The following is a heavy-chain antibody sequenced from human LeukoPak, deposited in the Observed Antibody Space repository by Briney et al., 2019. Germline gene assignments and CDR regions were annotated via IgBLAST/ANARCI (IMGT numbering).Heavy chain of an antibody. V-gene: IGHV1-2*02. CDR3: ARGPSSGYSYGYRYDY. Sequence: ASVKVSCKASGYAFTGYYMHWVRQAPGQGLEWMGWINPNSGGTNYAQKFQGRVTMTRDTSISTAYMELSRLRSDDTAVYYCARGPSSGYSYGYRYDYWGQGTLVTVSS. CDR2: INPNSGGT. D-gene: IGHD5-18*01. CDR1: GYAFTGYY. J-gene: IGHJ4*02.